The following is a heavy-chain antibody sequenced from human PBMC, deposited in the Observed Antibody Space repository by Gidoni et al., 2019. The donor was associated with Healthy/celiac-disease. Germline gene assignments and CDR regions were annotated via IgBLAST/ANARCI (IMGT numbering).Heavy chain of an antibody. V-gene: IGHV3-21*01. Sequence: EVQMVASAGGLVTSGGSQRLSCPDSAFNFRSYSMNWSRQAPVKGLEWVSSISSSSSYIYDAASVKGRFTISRDNAKNSLYLQMNSLRAEDTAVYYCAREGNYDSSGHAFDIWGQGTMVTVSS. CDR2: ISSSSSYI. D-gene: IGHD3-22*01. J-gene: IGHJ3*02. CDR1: AFNFRSYS. CDR3: AREGNYDSSGHAFDI.